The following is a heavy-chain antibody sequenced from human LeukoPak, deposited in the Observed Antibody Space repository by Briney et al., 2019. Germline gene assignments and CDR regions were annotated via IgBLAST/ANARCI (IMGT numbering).Heavy chain of an antibody. D-gene: IGHD6-19*01. J-gene: IGHJ4*02. CDR2: ISYDGSNK. Sequence: GGSLRLSCAASGFTFSSYAMHWVRQAPGKGLEWVGVISYDGSNKYYADSVKGRFTISRDNSKNTLYLQMNSLRAEDTAVYYCARPGSSGWYGESDYWGQGTLVTVSP. CDR3: ARPGSSGWYGESDY. V-gene: IGHV3-30-3*01. CDR1: GFTFSSYA.